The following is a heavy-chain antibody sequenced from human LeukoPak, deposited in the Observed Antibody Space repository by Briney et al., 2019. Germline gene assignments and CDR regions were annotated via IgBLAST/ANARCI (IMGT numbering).Heavy chain of an antibody. J-gene: IGHJ4*02. CDR2: ISVHNGNT. D-gene: IGHD2-15*01. CDR3: ARRGSGGSSDY. Sequence: ASVKVSCKASGYTFISYGFTWVRQAPGQGLEWMGWISVHNGNTKYAQKLQGRVTMTTDKSTSTAYMELRSLRSDDTAVYYCARRGSGGSSDYWGQGTLVTVSS. V-gene: IGHV1-18*04. CDR1: GYTFISYG.